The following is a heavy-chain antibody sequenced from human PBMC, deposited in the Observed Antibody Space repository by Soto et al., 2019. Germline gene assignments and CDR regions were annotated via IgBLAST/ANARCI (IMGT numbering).Heavy chain of an antibody. CDR3: AGVRLGYCSSTSCFGL. Sequence: SETLSLTCTVSGGSISSYYWSWIRQPPGKGLEWIGYIYYSGSTNYNPSLKSRVAISVDTSKNQFSLKLSSVTAADTAVYYCAGVRLGYCSSTSCFGLWGQGTMVTVSS. CDR2: IYYSGST. V-gene: IGHV4-59*01. J-gene: IGHJ3*01. D-gene: IGHD2-2*01. CDR1: GGSISSYY.